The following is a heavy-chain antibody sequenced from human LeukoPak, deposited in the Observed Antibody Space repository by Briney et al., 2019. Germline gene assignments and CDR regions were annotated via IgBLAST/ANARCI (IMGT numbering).Heavy chain of an antibody. V-gene: IGHV1-24*01. D-gene: IGHD2-2*01. CDR2: FDPEDGET. CDR3: TTCLNGAGQPVAIYYYGMDV. J-gene: IGHJ6*02. CDR1: GYTLTEMS. Sequence: ASVKVSCKVSGYTLTEMSIHWVRQAPGGALEWMGGFDPEDGETVYAPKFQGRVTMTEDTSTDTAYMELSSLRSEDTAVYYCTTCLNGAGQPVAIYYYGMDVWGQGTTVTVSS.